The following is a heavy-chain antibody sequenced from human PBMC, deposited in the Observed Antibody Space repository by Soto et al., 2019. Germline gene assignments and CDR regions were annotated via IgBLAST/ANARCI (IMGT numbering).Heavy chain of an antibody. CDR2: VNPIVSMS. J-gene: IGHJ4*02. Sequence: QVQLVQSGAEVKRPGSSVKVSCKASGDTFNFYSINWVRQAPGLGLEWMGRVNPIVSMSNYAQKFQGRVTMYAEESTSTAYMELSSLRSEDTAIYYCASSYGSGYRAFDYWGQGALVTVSS. D-gene: IGHD3-10*01. CDR3: ASSYGSGYRAFDY. V-gene: IGHV1-69*02. CDR1: GDTFNFYS.